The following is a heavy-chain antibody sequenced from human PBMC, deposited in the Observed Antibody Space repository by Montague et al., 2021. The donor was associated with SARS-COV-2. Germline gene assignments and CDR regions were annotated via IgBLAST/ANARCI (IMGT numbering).Heavy chain of an antibody. J-gene: IGHJ3*02. CDR2: IYSGGSST. V-gene: IGHV3-23*03. CDR3: AKDVAIKHDFWSGCRYDAFDI. CDR1: GFTFSSYA. D-gene: IGHD3-3*01. Sequence: SLRLSCAASGFTFSSYAMNWVRQAPGKGLEWVSVIYSGGSSTYYADSVKGRFTISRDNSKNTLYLQMNSLRAEDTAVYYCAKDVAIKHDFWSGCRYDAFDIWGQGTMVTVSS.